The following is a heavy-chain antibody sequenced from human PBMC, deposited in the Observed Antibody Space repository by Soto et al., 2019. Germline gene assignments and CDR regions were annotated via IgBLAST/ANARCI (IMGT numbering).Heavy chain of an antibody. Sequence: QVQLQESGPGLVKPSETLSLTCTVSGGSISSYYWSWIRQPPGKGLEWSGYIDYSGSTNYNPSLKSRVTLSVDTSKNQFSLKLRSVTAADTAVYYCARTLGYCSGGSCYSESYYYYYGMDVWGQGTTVTVSS. CDR3: ARTLGYCSGGSCYSESYYYYYGMDV. V-gene: IGHV4-59*01. J-gene: IGHJ6*02. CDR1: GGSISSYY. CDR2: IDYSGST. D-gene: IGHD2-15*01.